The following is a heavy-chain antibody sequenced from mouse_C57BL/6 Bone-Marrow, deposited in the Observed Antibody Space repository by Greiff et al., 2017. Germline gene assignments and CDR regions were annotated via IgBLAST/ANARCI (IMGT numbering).Heavy chain of an antibody. CDR1: GYTFTSYW. D-gene: IGHD2-3*01. CDR3: ARGLLRYAMDY. J-gene: IGHJ4*01. Sequence: QVQLQQPGAELVKPGASVKMSCKASGYTFTSYWITWVKQRPGQGLAWIGDIYPGSGSTNYNEKFKSKATLTVDTSSSTAYMQLSSLTSEDSAVYYCARGLLRYAMDYWGQGTSVTVSS. CDR2: IYPGSGST. V-gene: IGHV1-55*01.